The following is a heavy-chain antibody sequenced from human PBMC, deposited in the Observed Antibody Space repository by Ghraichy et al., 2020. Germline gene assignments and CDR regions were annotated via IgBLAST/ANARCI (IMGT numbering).Heavy chain of an antibody. J-gene: IGHJ4*02. D-gene: IGHD2-2*02. Sequence: SETLSLTCTVSGGSVSSGSYYWSWIRQPPGKGLEWIGYIYYSGSTNYNPSLKSRVTISVDTSKNQFSLKLSSVTAADTAVYYCARVLVVVPAAIGWGQGTLVTVSS. CDR2: IYYSGST. CDR3: ARVLVVVPAAIG. CDR1: GGSVSSGSYY. V-gene: IGHV4-61*01.